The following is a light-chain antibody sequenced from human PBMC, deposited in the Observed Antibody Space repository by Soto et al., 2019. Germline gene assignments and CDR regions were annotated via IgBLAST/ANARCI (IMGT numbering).Light chain of an antibody. CDR2: RAS. CDR3: QQYRGRPYT. Sequence: DIQMTQSPSTLSAYVGERVTITCRASHSISPWLAWYQKKPGKAPNLLIYRASNLQTGVPSRFSGSGSGTEFTLTINSLQPDDFATYYCQQYRGRPYTFGQGTKLEIE. CDR1: HSISPW. V-gene: IGKV1-5*03. J-gene: IGKJ2*01.